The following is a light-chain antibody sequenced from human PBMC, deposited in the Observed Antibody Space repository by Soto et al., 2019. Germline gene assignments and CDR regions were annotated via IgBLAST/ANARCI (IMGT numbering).Light chain of an antibody. J-gene: IGKJ2*01. Sequence: EIGLTQSPGTLSLSPGERATLSCRASQSVTSSYLAWYQQKPGQAPRLLIYGASSRATGIPDRFSGSGSGTDFTLTISRLEPEDLAVYYCQQYGSPPYTFGQGTKLEIK. V-gene: IGKV3-20*01. CDR3: QQYGSPPYT. CDR2: GAS. CDR1: QSVTSSY.